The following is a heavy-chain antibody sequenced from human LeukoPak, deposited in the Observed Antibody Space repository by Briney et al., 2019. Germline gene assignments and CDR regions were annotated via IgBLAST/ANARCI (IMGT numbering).Heavy chain of an antibody. D-gene: IGHD6-19*01. J-gene: IGHJ5*02. Sequence: SGGSLRLSCAASGFTFSSYNMNWVRQAPGKGLEWVSSISSSSSYIYYADSVKGRFTISRDNAKNSLHLQMNSLRAEDTAVYYCARGYSSGWFPDWFDPWGQGTLVTVSS. V-gene: IGHV3-21*01. CDR2: ISSSSSYI. CDR1: GFTFSSYN. CDR3: ARGYSSGWFPDWFDP.